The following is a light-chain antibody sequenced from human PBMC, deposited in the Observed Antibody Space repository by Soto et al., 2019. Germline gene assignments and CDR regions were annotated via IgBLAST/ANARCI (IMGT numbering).Light chain of an antibody. V-gene: IGKV3-11*01. CDR1: QSVSSY. J-gene: IGKJ5*01. CDR3: QQRSNWPPIT. CDR2: DAS. Sequence: EIVLTQSPATRSLSPGETATLSFMASQSVSSYLVWYQQKPGQAPRLLIYDASSRATGIPARFSGSGSGKDFTLTISSLEPEDFAVYYCQQRSNWPPITFGQGTRLEIK.